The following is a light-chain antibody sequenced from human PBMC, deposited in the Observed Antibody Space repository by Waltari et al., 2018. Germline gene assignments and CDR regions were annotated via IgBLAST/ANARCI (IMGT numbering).Light chain of an antibody. Sequence: QSALTQPASVSGSPGQSITISCTGTSSDIGGYNYVSWYQQHPGKAPKLMIFDVTKRPSGVSVRFSGSKSDNTASLTISGLHTDDESDYYCSSYTSTNTVIFGGGTKVTVL. V-gene: IGLV2-14*03. CDR2: DVT. J-gene: IGLJ2*01. CDR3: SSYTSTNTVI. CDR1: SSDIGGYNY.